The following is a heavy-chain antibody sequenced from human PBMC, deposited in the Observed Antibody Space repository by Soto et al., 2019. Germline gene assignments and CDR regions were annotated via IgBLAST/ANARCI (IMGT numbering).Heavy chain of an antibody. CDR1: GGSISSGGYY. D-gene: IGHD2-2*02. Sequence: SETLSLTCTVSGGSISSGGYYWSWIRQHPGKGLEWIGYINYSGSTYYNPSPKSRVTISVDTSKNQFSLKLSSVTAADTAVYYCARGYCSSTSCYTPLSYHYYGMDVWGQGTTVTVSS. CDR2: INYSGST. V-gene: IGHV4-31*03. J-gene: IGHJ6*02. CDR3: ARGYCSSTSCYTPLSYHYYGMDV.